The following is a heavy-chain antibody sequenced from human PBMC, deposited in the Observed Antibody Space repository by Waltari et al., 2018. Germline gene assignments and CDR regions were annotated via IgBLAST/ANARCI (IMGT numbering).Heavy chain of an antibody. Sequence: EVRLVESGGGLVQPGGSLRLPCVGSGFTFSSYWMRWVRQTPGKGLEWVANINEDESEKYYVDSVKGRFTISRDNAKNSLVLQMDSLRGEDTAVYYCARANWGALDYWGQGALVIVSS. J-gene: IGHJ4*02. CDR3: ARANWGALDY. D-gene: IGHD7-27*01. CDR2: INEDESEK. V-gene: IGHV3-7*01. CDR1: GFTFSSYW.